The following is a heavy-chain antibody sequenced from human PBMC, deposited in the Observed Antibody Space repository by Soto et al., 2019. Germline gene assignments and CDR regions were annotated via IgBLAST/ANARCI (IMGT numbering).Heavy chain of an antibody. D-gene: IGHD3-10*01. V-gene: IGHV1-69*01. Sequence: QVQLVQSGAEVKKPGSSVKVSCKASGGTFSSYAISWVRQAPGQGLEWMGGIIPIFGTANYAQKVQGRVTITADESTSTAYMELSSLRYEDTAVYYCARNPQDGSGSYYRKWFDHWGQGTLVTVSS. CDR1: GGTFSSYA. CDR3: ARNPQDGSGSYYRKWFDH. J-gene: IGHJ5*02. CDR2: IIPIFGTA.